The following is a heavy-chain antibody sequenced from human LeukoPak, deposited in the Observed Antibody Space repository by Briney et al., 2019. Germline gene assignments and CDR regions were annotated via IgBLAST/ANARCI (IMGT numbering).Heavy chain of an antibody. Sequence: GSSVKVSCKASGGTFSSYAISWVRQAPGQGLEWMGGIIPIFGTANYAQKFQGRVTITADESTSTAYMELSSLRSEDTAVYYCATIHPYGSGSYYNVYGMDVWGKGTTVTVSS. D-gene: IGHD3-10*01. J-gene: IGHJ6*04. CDR2: IIPIFGTA. CDR1: GGTFSSYA. V-gene: IGHV1-69*01. CDR3: ATIHPYGSGSYYNVYGMDV.